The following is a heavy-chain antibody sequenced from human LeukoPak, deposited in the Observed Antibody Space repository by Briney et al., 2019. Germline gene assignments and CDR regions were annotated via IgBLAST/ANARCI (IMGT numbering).Heavy chain of an antibody. D-gene: IGHD2-15*01. Sequence: PSETLSLTCAVSGGSISSGGYSWSWIRQPPGKGLEWIGYIYHSGSTYYNPSLKSRVTISVDRSKNQFSLKLSSVTAADTAVYYCARAEGVYCSGGSCYYFDYWGQGTLVTVSS. J-gene: IGHJ4*02. V-gene: IGHV4-30-2*01. CDR2: IYHSGST. CDR1: GGSISSGGYS. CDR3: ARAEGVYCSGGSCYYFDY.